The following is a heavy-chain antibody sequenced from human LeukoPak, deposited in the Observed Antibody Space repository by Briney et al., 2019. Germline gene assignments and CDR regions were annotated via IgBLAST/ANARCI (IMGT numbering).Heavy chain of an antibody. CDR3: ARHFTILGGLDQLLEHYFDS. V-gene: IGHV4-61*02. CDR2: IHTTGST. D-gene: IGHD2-2*01. CDR1: GGSISSGSYY. Sequence: SQTLSLTCTVSGGSISSGSYYWSWILQPAGKGLDFIGRIHTTGSTNYSPSLKSRVTISVDTSKNQFSLKLSSVTAADTAVYYCARHFTILGGLDQLLEHYFDSWGQGTLVTASS. J-gene: IGHJ4*02.